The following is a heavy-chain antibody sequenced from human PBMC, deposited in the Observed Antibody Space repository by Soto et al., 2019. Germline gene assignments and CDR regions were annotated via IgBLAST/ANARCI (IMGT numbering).Heavy chain of an antibody. CDR1: GYTVSSYG. CDR2: ISAYNGNT. Sequence: ASVEVSCKASGYTVSSYGISWVLQAPGQGLEWMGWISAYNGNTNYPQKFQGRVTMTRDTSTSTVYMELSSLRSEDTAVYYCARDVSKTIAVAGGSDYWGQGTLVTVSS. D-gene: IGHD6-19*01. V-gene: IGHV1-18*01. J-gene: IGHJ4*02. CDR3: ARDVSKTIAVAGGSDY.